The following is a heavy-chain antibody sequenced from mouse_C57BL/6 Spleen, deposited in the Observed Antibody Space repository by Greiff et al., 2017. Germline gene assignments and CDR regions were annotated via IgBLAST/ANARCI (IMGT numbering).Heavy chain of an antibody. Sequence: VQLQQSGPELVKPGASVTISCKASGYAFSSSWMNWVKQRPGTGLEWIGRMYPGDGDTNYNGKFKGKATLTADKSSSTAYMQLSSLTSEDSAVYFCARGIYYDYDGFAYWGQGTLVTVSA. D-gene: IGHD2-4*01. CDR1: GYAFSSSW. CDR3: ARGIYYDYDGFAY. CDR2: MYPGDGDT. V-gene: IGHV1-82*01. J-gene: IGHJ3*01.